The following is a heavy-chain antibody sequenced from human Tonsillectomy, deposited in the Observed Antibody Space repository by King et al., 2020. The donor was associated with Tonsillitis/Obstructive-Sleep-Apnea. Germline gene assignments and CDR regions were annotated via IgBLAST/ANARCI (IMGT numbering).Heavy chain of an antibody. CDR1: GFTFSSYS. V-gene: IGHV3-48*02. J-gene: IGHJ4*02. CDR3: ARDTGRGISPFDC. Sequence: VQLVESGGGLVQPGGSLRLSCAASGFTFSSYSMNWVRQAPGRGLEWVSYISSSSSTIYYADSVKGRFTVSRDNAKNSHYLQMNSLRDEDTALYYCARDTGRGISPFDCWGQGTLVTVSS. D-gene: IGHD2-15*01. CDR2: ISSSSSTI.